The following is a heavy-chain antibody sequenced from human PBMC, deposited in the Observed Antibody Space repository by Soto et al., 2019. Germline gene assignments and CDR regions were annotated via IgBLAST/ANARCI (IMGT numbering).Heavy chain of an antibody. Sequence: EVQLLESGGGLVQPGGSLRLSCAASGLTFRRYVMRWDRQSAGTGLEWVSTISGSNTYYAASAKGRFTISKEDSKNTMSLQMNSVRVKDKVVYFCVKVTIPSGNHLYAFALWGQGTKVTV. CDR2: ISGSNT. J-gene: IGHJ3*01. CDR3: VKVTIPSGNHLYAFAL. D-gene: IGHD1-26*01. V-gene: IGHV3-23*01. CDR1: GLTFRRYV.